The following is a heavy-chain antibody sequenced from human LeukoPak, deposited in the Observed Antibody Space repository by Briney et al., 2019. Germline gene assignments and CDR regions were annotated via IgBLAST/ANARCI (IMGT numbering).Heavy chain of an antibody. V-gene: IGHV3-30-3*01. J-gene: IGHJ6*02. D-gene: IGHD3-9*01. CDR3: ARDTNYDILTGHYSGSDYYGMDV. CDR2: ISYDGSNK. CDR1: GFTFSSYA. Sequence: QPGRSLRLSCAASGFTFSSYAMHWVRQAPGKGLEWVAVISYDGSNKYYADSVKGRFTISRDNSKNTLYLQMNSLRAEDTAVYYCARDTNYDILTGHYSGSDYYGMDVWGQGTTVTVSS.